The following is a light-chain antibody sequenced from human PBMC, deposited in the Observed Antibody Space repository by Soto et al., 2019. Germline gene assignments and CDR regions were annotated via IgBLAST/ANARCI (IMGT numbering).Light chain of an antibody. CDR2: WAS. V-gene: IGKV4-1*01. Sequence: DIVMTQSPDSLAVSLGERATINCKSSQSVLYSSTNKTYLAWNQQKPGQPPKLLIYWASTRESGVPDRFSGSGSGTDFTLTISSLQAEDVAVYYCQQYYITPPTTFGGGTKVEIK. CDR3: QQYYITPPTT. CDR1: QSVLYSSTNKTY. J-gene: IGKJ4*01.